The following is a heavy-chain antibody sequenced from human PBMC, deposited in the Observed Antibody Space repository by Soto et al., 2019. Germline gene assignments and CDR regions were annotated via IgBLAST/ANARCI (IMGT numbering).Heavy chain of an antibody. V-gene: IGHV4-4*02. Sequence: QVQLQESGPGLVKPSGTLSLTCAVSGGSISSSNWWSWVRQPPGKGLEWIGEIYHSGSTNYNPSLKSRVTISVDQSKHQFSLKLSSVTAADTAVYYCARDREYSSSWYGANWFDPWGQGTLVTVSS. CDR2: IYHSGST. J-gene: IGHJ5*02. CDR1: GGSISSSNW. CDR3: ARDREYSSSWYGANWFDP. D-gene: IGHD6-13*01.